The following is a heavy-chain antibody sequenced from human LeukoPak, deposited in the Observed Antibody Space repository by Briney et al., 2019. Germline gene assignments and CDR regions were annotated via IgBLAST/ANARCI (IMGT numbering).Heavy chain of an antibody. Sequence: PGGSLRLSCAASGFTFSSYAMSWVRQASGKGLEWVSAISGSGGSTYYADSVKGRFTISRDNSKNTLYLQMNSLRAEDTAVYYCAKDRITSSSWYKYYYYGMDVWGQGTTVTVSS. V-gene: IGHV3-23*01. CDR3: AKDRITSSSWYKYYYYGMDV. D-gene: IGHD6-13*01. J-gene: IGHJ6*02. CDR1: GFTFSSYA. CDR2: ISGSGGST.